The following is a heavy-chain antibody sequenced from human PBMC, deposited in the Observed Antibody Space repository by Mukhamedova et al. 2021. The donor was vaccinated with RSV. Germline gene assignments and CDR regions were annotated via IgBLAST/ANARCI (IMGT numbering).Heavy chain of an antibody. CDR1: G. D-gene: IGHD3-10*01. Sequence: GMSWVRQAPGKGLEWVSAISGRGGSTYYADSVKGRFTISRDNSKNTLYLQMNSLRAEDTAIYYCANPRGDYWGQGTLVNVSS. J-gene: IGHJ4*02. CDR3: ANPRGDY. V-gene: IGHV3-23*01. CDR2: ISGRGGST.